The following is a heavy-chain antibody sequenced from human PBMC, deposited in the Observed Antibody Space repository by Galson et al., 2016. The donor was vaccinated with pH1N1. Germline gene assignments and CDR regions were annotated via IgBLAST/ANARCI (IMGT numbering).Heavy chain of an antibody. Sequence: SLRLSCAASGLTFNSYGMHWVRQAPGKGPEWVAFIRYDGSNNYYADSVKGRFTISRDNSKNMLYLQMNSLRTEDTAVYYCAKDRGYSYGRFFDYWGQGALVIVSS. CDR1: GLTFNSYG. CDR2: IRYDGSNN. D-gene: IGHD5-12*01. J-gene: IGHJ4*02. CDR3: AKDRGYSYGRFFDY. V-gene: IGHV3-30*02.